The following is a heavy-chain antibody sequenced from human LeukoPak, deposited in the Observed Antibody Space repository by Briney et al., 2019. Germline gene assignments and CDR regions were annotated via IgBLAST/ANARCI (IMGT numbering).Heavy chain of an antibody. V-gene: IGHV3-30-3*01. CDR3: AREVEMATNYYFDY. D-gene: IGHD5-24*01. CDR2: ISYDGSNK. J-gene: IGHJ4*02. Sequence: QPGGSLRLSCAASGFTFSSYAMHWVRQAPGKGLEWVAVISYDGSNKYYADSVKGRFTISRDNSKNTLYLQMNSLRAEDTAVYYCAREVEMATNYYFDYWGQGTLVTVSS. CDR1: GFTFSSYA.